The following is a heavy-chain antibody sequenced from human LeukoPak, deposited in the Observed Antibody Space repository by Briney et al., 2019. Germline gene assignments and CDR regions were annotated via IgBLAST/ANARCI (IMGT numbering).Heavy chain of an antibody. CDR1: GSTLTKIS. V-gene: IGHV1-24*01. CDR3: ATGAMVYEY. Sequence: GASVKVPCKVSGSTLTKISIDWVRQAPGKGLECMGTFGPQVGETIHSQKLQGRLKMTADTSTDTAYMEMSSLQSEDTAVYYCATGAMVYEYWGQGTLVTVSS. J-gene: IGHJ4*02. CDR2: FGPQVGET. D-gene: IGHD3-10*01.